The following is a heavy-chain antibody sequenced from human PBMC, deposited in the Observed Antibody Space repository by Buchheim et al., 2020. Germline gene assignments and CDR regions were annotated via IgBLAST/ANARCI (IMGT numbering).Heavy chain of an antibody. CDR1: GYTFTSYY. J-gene: IGHJ6*02. V-gene: IGHV1-46*01. CDR3: ARDGPLLWFGELLKKGYGMDV. CDR2: INPSGGST. D-gene: IGHD3-10*01. Sequence: QVQLVQSGAEVKKPGASVKVSCKASGYTFTSYYMHWVRQAPGQGLEWMGIINPSGGSTSYAQKFQGRVTMTRDTSKSTVYMELSSLRSEDTAVYYCARDGPLLWFGELLKKGYGMDVWGQGTT.